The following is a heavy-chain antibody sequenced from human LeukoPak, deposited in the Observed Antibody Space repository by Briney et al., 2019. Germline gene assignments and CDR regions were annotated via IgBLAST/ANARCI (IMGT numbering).Heavy chain of an antibody. V-gene: IGHV3-48*04. J-gene: IGHJ4*02. D-gene: IGHD3-9*01. CDR3: ARDRDILTGSFDY. CDR2: ISSSSSTI. Sequence: GGSLRLSCAASGFTFSNYWMNWVRQAPGKGLEWVSYISSSSSTIYYADSVKGRFTISRDNAKNSLYLQMNSLRAEDTAVYYCARDRDILTGSFDYWGQGTLVTVSS. CDR1: GFTFSNYW.